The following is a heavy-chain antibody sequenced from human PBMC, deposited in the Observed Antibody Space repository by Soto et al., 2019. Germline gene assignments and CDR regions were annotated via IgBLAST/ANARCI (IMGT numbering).Heavy chain of an antibody. CDR2: ISGSGGST. J-gene: IGHJ3*02. D-gene: IGHD1-7*01. V-gene: IGHV3-23*01. CDR3: AKDISSGRLDLRRSAFDI. Sequence: EVQLLESGGGLVQPGGSLRLSCAASGFTFSSYDMSWVREATGKGLEWVSAISGSGGSTYYADSVKGRFTISRDNSKNTLYLQLNSLRAEDTSVYYCAKDISSGRLDLRRSAFDIWGQAPMITVSS. CDR1: GFTFSSYD.